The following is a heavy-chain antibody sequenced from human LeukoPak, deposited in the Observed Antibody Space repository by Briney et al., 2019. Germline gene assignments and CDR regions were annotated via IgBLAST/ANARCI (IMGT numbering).Heavy chain of an antibody. CDR2: INPNSGGT. Sequence: GASVKVSCKASGYTFTGYYMNWVRQAPGQGLEWRGWINPNSGGTNYAQKLQGRVTMTRDTSISTDYMELSRLRSDDTAVYYCARVFSSWYGNGMDVWGQGTTVTVSS. CDR1: GYTFTGYY. V-gene: IGHV1-2*02. J-gene: IGHJ6*02. D-gene: IGHD6-13*01. CDR3: ARVFSSWYGNGMDV.